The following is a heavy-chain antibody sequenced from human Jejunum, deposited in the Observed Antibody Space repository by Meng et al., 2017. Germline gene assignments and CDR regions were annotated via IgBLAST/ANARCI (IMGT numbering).Heavy chain of an antibody. CDR1: GFTFRNYV. D-gene: IGHD3-10*01. V-gene: IGHV3-30*03. J-gene: IGHJ6*02. CDR3: ARDEYYGSGSHYGMDV. Sequence: GESLKISCAASGFTFRNYVMHWVRQAPGKGLECVALISYDGGDKYYADSVQGRFTISRDNSKNTLYLQMNSLRDDDTAVYSCARDEYYGSGSHYGMDVWGQGTTVTVSS. CDR2: ISYDGGDK.